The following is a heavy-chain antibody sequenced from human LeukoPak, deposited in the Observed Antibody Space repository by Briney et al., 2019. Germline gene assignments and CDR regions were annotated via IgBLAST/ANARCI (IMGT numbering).Heavy chain of an antibody. J-gene: IGHJ4*02. V-gene: IGHV4-34*01. CDR3: ARVTGYMIEDYFDY. D-gene: IGHD3-22*01. Sequence: PSETLSLTCAVYGGSFSGYYWSWIRQPPGKGLEWIGEINHSGGTNYNPSLKSRVTISVKTSKNQFSLKLSSVTAADTAVYYCARVTGYMIEDYFDYWGQGTLVTVSS. CDR1: GGSFSGYY. CDR2: INHSGGT.